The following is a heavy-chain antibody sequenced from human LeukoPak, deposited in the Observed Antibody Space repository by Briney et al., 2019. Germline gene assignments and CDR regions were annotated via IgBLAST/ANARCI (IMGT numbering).Heavy chain of an antibody. CDR3: ARDREYLYYYYGMDV. V-gene: IGHV1-2*02. J-gene: IGHJ6*02. Sequence: ASVKVSCKASGYTFTGYYMHWVRQAPGQGLEWMGWINPSSGGTNYAQKFQGRVTMTRDTSISTAYMELSRLRSDDTAVYYCARDREYLYYYYGMDVWGQGTTVTVSS. CDR2: INPSSGGT. CDR1: GYTFTGYY. D-gene: IGHD2/OR15-2a*01.